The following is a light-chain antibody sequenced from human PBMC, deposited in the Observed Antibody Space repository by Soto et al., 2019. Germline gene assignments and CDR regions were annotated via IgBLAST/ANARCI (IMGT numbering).Light chain of an antibody. J-gene: IGLJ2*01. CDR1: TGAVTSGYY. CDR2: STT. V-gene: IGLV7-43*01. Sequence: QAVVTQEPSLTVSPGGTVTLTCASSTGAVTSGYYPNWFQQKPGQPPRALIYSTTYKHSWTPARFSGSLLGGKAALTLSGAQPEDEAEYYCLLFYGDGVVFGGGTNVTVL. CDR3: LLFYGDGVV.